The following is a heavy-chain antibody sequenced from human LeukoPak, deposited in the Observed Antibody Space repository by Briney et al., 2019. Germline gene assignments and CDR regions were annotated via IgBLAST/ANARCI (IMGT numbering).Heavy chain of an antibody. CDR3: ARPYDLWSGYPTKRDMDV. CDR1: GGSISSSSYY. CDR2: IYYSGST. J-gene: IGHJ6*03. Sequence: SETLSLTCTVSGGSISSSSYYWGWIRQPPGKGLEWVGSIYYSGSTYYNPSLKSRVTIFVDTSKNQFSLKLSSVTPADPAVYYCARPYDLWSGYPTKRDMDVWGKGTTVTVSS. V-gene: IGHV4-39*01. D-gene: IGHD3-3*01.